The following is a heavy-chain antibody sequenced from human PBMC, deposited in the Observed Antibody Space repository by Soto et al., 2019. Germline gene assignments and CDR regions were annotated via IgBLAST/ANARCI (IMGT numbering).Heavy chain of an antibody. Sequence: GESLKISCKGSGYSFTSYWIGWVRQMPGKGLEWMGIIYPGDSDTRYSPSFQGQVTISADKSISTAYLQWSSLKASDTAMYYCARHPLGASYPLGYYYYYMDAWGKGTTVTVSS. V-gene: IGHV5-51*01. D-gene: IGHD3-16*01. CDR1: GYSFTSYW. J-gene: IGHJ6*03. CDR2: IYPGDSDT. CDR3: ARHPLGASYPLGYYYYYMDA.